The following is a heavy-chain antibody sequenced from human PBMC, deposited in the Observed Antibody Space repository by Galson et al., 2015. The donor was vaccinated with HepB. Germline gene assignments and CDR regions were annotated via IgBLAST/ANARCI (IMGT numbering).Heavy chain of an antibody. CDR3: VREQGNGGYRTSDY. J-gene: IGHJ4*02. V-gene: IGHV3-33*01. CDR2: IAYDGSYE. CDR1: GFTVSNHG. Sequence: SLRLSCAASGFTVSNHGMHWVRQAAGKGLEWLAVIAYDGSYEQYADSVKGRFPISRDTSKNTVHLQMYSLRAEDTGVYYCVREQGNGGYRTSDYWGQGTPVTVSS. D-gene: IGHD4-17*01.